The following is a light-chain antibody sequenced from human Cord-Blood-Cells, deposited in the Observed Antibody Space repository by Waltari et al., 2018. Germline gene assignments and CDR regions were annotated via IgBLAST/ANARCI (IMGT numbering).Light chain of an antibody. CDR3: CSYAGSSTWV. CDR1: SSDVGSYNL. Sequence: QSALTQPASVSGSPGQSITISCPGTSSDVGSYNLVSWYQQHPGKAPKLMIYEVSKRPAGVSNRFSVSKSGNTASLTIAGLQAEDEADYYCCSYAGSSTWVFGGGTKLTVL. V-gene: IGLV2-23*02. CDR2: EVS. J-gene: IGLJ3*02.